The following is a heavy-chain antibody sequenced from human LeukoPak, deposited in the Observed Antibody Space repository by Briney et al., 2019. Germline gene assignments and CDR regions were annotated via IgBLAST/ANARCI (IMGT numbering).Heavy chain of an antibody. CDR3: AKALGGYITMVRGAYFDY. V-gene: IGHV3-11*01. CDR1: GFTFSDYY. J-gene: IGHJ4*02. D-gene: IGHD3-10*01. CDR2: ISSSGSTI. Sequence: PGGSLRLSCAASGFTFSDYYMSWIRQAPGKGLEWVSYISSSGSTIYYADSVKGRFTISRDNSKNTLYLQMNSLRAEDTAVYYCAKALGGYITMVRGAYFDYWGQGTLVTVSS.